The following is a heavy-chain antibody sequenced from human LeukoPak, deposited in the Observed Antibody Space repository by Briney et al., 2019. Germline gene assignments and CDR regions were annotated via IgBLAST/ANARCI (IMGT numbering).Heavy chain of an antibody. V-gene: IGHV3-33*01. CDR3: ARDGPLLSN. CDR1: GFTVSSYG. D-gene: IGHD2/OR15-2a*01. J-gene: IGHJ4*02. Sequence: GGSLRLSCAASGFTVSSYGMHWVRQAPGKGLEWVAVIWYDGSNKYYADSVKGRFTISRDNSKNTLYLQMNSLRAEDTAVYYCARDGPLLSNWGQGTLVTVSS. CDR2: IWYDGSNK.